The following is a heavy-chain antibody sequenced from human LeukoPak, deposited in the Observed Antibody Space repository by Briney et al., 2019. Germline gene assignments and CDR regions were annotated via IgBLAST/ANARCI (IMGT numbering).Heavy chain of an antibody. CDR3: AGRPTGYSSGYIH. V-gene: IGHV3-23*01. CDR2: ISGSAHKI. CDR1: GFTFSSYA. J-gene: IGHJ4*02. D-gene: IGHD5-18*01. Sequence: GGSLRLSCAASGFTFSSYAVGWVRQAPEKGLDWVSVISGSAHKIRYADSVKGRFTISRDNSENIVYLQMNNLRVEDTAVYYCAGRPTGYSSGYIHWGQGTLVTVSS.